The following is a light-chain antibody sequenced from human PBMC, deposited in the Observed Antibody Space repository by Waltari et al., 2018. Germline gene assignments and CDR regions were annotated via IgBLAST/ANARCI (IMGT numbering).Light chain of an antibody. J-gene: IGKJ4*01. CDR2: GAY. CDR1: QNVGTS. Sequence: EIVVTQSPATLSVSPGERVTLSCRASQNVGTSLAWYQQKPGQTPRLLIFGAYSRASGGPARFRGSGSGTDFTLAISSLQSEDFAVYYCQQYEDWPRHSFGGGTKVQIE. CDR3: QQYEDWPRHS. V-gene: IGKV3-15*01.